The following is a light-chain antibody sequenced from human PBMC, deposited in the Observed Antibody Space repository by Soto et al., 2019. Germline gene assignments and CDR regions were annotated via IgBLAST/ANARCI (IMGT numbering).Light chain of an antibody. CDR2: KAS. J-gene: IGKJ1*01. V-gene: IGKV1-5*03. CDR1: QTISSW. CDR3: QHYNSYSEA. Sequence: DIQMTQSPSTLSGSVGDRVTITCRASQTISSWLAWYQQKPGKAPKLLIYKASTLKSGVQSRFSGSGAGTEFTLTISSLQPDDFATYYSQHYNSYSEAFGQGTKLELK.